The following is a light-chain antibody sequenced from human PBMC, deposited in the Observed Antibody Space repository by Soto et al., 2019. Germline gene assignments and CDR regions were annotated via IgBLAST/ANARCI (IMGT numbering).Light chain of an antibody. Sequence: DIQMTQSPSTLSASVGDRVTITCRASQSISSWLAWYQQKPGKAPKLPIYKASTLESGVPSRFSGSGSGTEFPLTISSLQADDFATYYCQQYNSYPVTFGQGTKLEIK. V-gene: IGKV1-5*03. CDR1: QSISSW. CDR2: KAS. CDR3: QQYNSYPVT. J-gene: IGKJ2*01.